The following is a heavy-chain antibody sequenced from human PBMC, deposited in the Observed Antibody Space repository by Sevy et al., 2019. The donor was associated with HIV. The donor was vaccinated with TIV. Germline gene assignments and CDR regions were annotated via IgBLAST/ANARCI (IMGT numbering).Heavy chain of an antibody. Sequence: ASVKVSCKASGGTFSSYAISWVRQAPGQGLEWMGGIIPIFGTANYADKFQGGVTITADESTSTAYMELRSLRSEDTAGYYCARGPDYSNPVGYWGQGTLVTVSS. CDR1: GGTFSSYA. J-gene: IGHJ4*02. D-gene: IGHD4-4*01. CDR2: IIPIFGTA. V-gene: IGHV1-69*13. CDR3: ARGPDYSNPVGY.